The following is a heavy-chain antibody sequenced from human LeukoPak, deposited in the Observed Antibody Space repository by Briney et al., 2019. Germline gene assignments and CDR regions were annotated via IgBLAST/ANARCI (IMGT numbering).Heavy chain of an antibody. CDR1: GYTFTSYG. J-gene: IGHJ4*02. V-gene: IGHV1-18*01. CDR3: ASYEKNGDLEY. CDR2: ISAYNGNT. Sequence: ASVKVSCKASGYTFTSYGISWVRQAPGQGLEWMGWISAYNGNTNYAQKLQGRVTMTTDTSTSTVYMELSSLRSEDTAVYYCASYEKNGDLEYWGQGTLVTVSS. D-gene: IGHD3-10*01.